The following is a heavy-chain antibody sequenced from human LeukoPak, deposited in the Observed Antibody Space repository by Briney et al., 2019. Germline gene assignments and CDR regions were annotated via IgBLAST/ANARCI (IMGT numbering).Heavy chain of an antibody. CDR1: GFNSNPSE. CDR2: ISHTGSLI. J-gene: IGHJ4*02. V-gene: IGHV3-48*03. CDR3: AKEPPGYYYASSGYGLEIFDY. D-gene: IGHD3-22*01. Sequence: GGSLRLSCAAPGFNSNPSELNCVRQAPGKGLEWVSYISHTGSLIYYADSVKGRFTISRDNAKNLLYLQMNSLRAEDTAVYYCAKEPPGYYYASSGYGLEIFDYWGQGTLVTVSS.